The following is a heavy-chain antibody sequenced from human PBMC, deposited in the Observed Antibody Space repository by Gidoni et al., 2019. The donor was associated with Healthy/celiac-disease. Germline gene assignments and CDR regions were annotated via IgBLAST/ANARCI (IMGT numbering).Heavy chain of an antibody. CDR1: GFPFSSYS. V-gene: IGHV3-21*01. D-gene: IGHD2-15*01. CDR2: MSSSSSYI. Sequence: EVQLVESGGGLVQPGGSLRLSCAASGFPFSSYSMNWVRQAPGKGLEWVSSMSSSSSYIYYADSVKGRFTISRDNAKSSLYLQMNSLRAEDTAVYYCARDADFCSGGSCYPGNYYYGMDVWGRGTTVTVSS. CDR3: ARDADFCSGGSCYPGNYYYGMDV. J-gene: IGHJ6*02.